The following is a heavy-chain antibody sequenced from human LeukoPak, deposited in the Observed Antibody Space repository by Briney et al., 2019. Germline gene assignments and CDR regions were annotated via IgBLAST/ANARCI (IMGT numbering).Heavy chain of an antibody. CDR2: IYYSGST. D-gene: IGHD3-22*01. V-gene: IGHV4-31*03. CDR1: GGSISSYGYY. CDR3: ARGEGSYYYDSSGYYYFDY. J-gene: IGHJ4*02. Sequence: SETLSLTCTVSGGSISSYGYYWSWIRQHPGKGLEGIGYIYYSGSTYYNPYLKSRVTISVDTSKNQFSLKLSSVTAADTAVYYCARGEGSYYYDSSGYYYFDYWGQGTLVTVSS.